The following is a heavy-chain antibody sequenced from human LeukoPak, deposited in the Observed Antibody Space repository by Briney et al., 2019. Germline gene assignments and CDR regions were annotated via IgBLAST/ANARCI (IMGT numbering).Heavy chain of an antibody. V-gene: IGHV4-59*04. CDR2: ISHSGST. D-gene: IGHD6-13*01. CDR1: VGSISSYY. CDR3: ARYSSTWPYWYFDL. J-gene: IGHJ2*01. Sequence: AETLSLTCTLSVGSISSYYWSWLRQPPGKGLEWIGYISHSGSTYYNPSLKSRVTISVDRSKNQFSLELTSVTAADTAVYYCARYSSTWPYWYFDLWGRGTLVTVSS.